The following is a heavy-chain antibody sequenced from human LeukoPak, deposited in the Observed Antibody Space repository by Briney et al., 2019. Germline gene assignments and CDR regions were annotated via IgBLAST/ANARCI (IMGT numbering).Heavy chain of an antibody. CDR1: GYTFTDYY. CDR3: ARDRYCSSTSCPANWFDP. CDR2: INPNSGGT. Sequence: ASVKVSCKASGYTFTDYYMHWVRQAPGQGLEWMGRINPNSGGTNYAQKFQGRVTMTRDTSISTAYMELSRLRSDDTAVYYCARDRYCSSTSCPANWFDPWGQGTLVTVSS. V-gene: IGHV1-2*06. D-gene: IGHD2-2*01. J-gene: IGHJ5*02.